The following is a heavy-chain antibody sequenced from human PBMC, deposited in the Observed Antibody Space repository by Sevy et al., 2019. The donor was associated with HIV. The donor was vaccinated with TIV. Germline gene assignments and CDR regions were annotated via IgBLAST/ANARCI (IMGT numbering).Heavy chain of an antibody. Sequence: SETLSLTCTVSGGSISSGDYYWSWIRQPPGKGLEWIVYIYYSGSTYYNPSLKSRVTISVDTSKNQFSLKLSSVTAADTAVYYCASTFIIPYGMDVWGQGTTVTVSS. CDR1: GGSISSGDYY. CDR2: IYYSGST. V-gene: IGHV4-30-4*01. CDR3: ASTFIIPYGMDV. D-gene: IGHD3-10*01. J-gene: IGHJ6*02.